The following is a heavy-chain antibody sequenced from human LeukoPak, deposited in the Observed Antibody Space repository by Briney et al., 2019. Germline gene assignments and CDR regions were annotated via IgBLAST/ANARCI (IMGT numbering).Heavy chain of an antibody. CDR1: GFTFGNSW. V-gene: IGHV3-7*03. J-gene: IGHJ4*02. D-gene: IGHD6-19*01. Sequence: PGGSLRLSCAASGFTFGNSWMTWVRQAPGKGLEWVASIKQDGSETYYVDSVEGRFTISRDNSKNTLYLQMNSLGAEDTAVYYCAKQWLLRGGYYFDYWGQGTLVTVSS. CDR2: IKQDGSET. CDR3: AKQWLLRGGYYFDY.